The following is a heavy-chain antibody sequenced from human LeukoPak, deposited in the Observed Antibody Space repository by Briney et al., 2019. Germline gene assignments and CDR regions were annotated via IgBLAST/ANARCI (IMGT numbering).Heavy chain of an antibody. CDR2: INGGGNTT. D-gene: IGHD6-19*01. J-gene: IGHJ6*03. V-gene: IGHV3-23*01. CDR3: TKELHVAVAVADYYYFYMDV. CDR1: GFAFSSFA. Sequence: GGSLRLSCAASGFAFSSFAMGWVRQSPGKGLEWLSTINGGGNTTFYADSVKGRFTISRDNFKNTLYLHMDSLRPDDTAIYYCTKELHVAVAVADYYYFYMDVWGRGTAVTVSS.